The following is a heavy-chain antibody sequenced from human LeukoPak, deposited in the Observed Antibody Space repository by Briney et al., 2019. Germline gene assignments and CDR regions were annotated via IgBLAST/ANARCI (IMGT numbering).Heavy chain of an antibody. J-gene: IGHJ4*02. V-gene: IGHV4-38-2*02. CDR2: IYHSGST. CDR1: GYSISSGYY. D-gene: IGHD1-14*01. CDR3: ARESLGPHY. Sequence: SETLSLTCAVSGYSISSGYYWGWIRQPPGKGLEWIGSIYHSGSTYYNPSLKSRVTISVDTSKNQFSLKLSSVTAADTAVYYCARESLGPHYWGQGTLVTVS.